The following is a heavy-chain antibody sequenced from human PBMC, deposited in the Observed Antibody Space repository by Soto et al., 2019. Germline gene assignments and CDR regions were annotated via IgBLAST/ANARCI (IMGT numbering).Heavy chain of an antibody. J-gene: IGHJ6*03. V-gene: IGHV3-9*01. CDR1: GFNFGSYA. Sequence: EVLLVESGGGLVQPDRPLRLSCEASGFNFGSYAMHWVRQVPGKGLEWVSAISWNSGQLDYADSVRGRFTISRDNSKNSLFLEMNSLRPDDTALYFCAKDKSTGEYSYYRYMDVWGRGTTVVVSS. D-gene: IGHD2-21*02. CDR3: AKDKSTGEYSYYRYMDV. CDR2: ISWNSGQL.